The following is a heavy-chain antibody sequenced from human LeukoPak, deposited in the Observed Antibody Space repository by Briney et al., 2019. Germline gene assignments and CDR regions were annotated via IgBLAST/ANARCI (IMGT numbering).Heavy chain of an antibody. J-gene: IGHJ6*02. Sequence: GGSLRLSCAASGFTVSSNYMSWVRQAPGKGLEWVSVIYSGGSTYYADSVKGRFTISRDNSKNTLYLQMNSLRAEDTAVYYCAREGCYYYGIDVWGQGTTVTVSS. V-gene: IGHV3-53*01. CDR3: AREGCYYYGIDV. CDR2: IYSGGST. CDR1: GFTVSSNY.